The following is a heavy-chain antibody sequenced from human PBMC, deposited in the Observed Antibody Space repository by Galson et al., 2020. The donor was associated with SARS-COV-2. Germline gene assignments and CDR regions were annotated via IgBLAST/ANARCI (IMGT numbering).Heavy chain of an antibody. CDR1: GGSISSSSYY. J-gene: IGHJ4*02. CDR3: ARGADTAMVTFDY. Sequence: SETLSLTCTVSGGSISSSSYYWGWLRQPPGKGLEWIGSNYYSGTTYYHPSLKRRVTISVDTSKNQFSLKLSSVTAADTAVYYCARGADTAMVTFDYWGQGTLVTVSS. CDR2: NYYSGTT. V-gene: IGHV4-39*01. D-gene: IGHD5-18*01.